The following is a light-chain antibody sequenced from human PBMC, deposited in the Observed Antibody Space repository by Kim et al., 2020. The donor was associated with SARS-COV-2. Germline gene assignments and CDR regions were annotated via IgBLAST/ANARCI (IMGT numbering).Light chain of an antibody. Sequence: PVQAVAMSGSGTEGDFGSTKYVSWYQQHPGKSPKLIIYEVTKRPSGVPDRFSGSMSGNTASLTVSGLQAEDEADYYCASHGGYDYVFGTGTKVTVL. J-gene: IGLJ1*01. V-gene: IGLV2-8*01. CDR1: EGDFGSTKY. CDR3: ASHGGYDYV. CDR2: EVT.